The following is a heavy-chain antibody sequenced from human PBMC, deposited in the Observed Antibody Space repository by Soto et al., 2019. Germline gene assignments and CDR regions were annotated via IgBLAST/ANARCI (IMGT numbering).Heavy chain of an antibody. CDR1: GESVSSNGSA. J-gene: IGHJ5*02. CDR3: ARDKHDYFNRGIGFDT. Sequence: SQALSLTCAISGESVSSNGSAWNWIRQSPSRGLEWLGRTYYRSKWYNDYAVSVKSRININPDTSKSQFSLQLNSVTPEDTAVYYCARDKHDYFNRGIGFDTWGQGILVTVSS. D-gene: IGHD4-17*01. CDR2: TYYRSKWYN. V-gene: IGHV6-1*01.